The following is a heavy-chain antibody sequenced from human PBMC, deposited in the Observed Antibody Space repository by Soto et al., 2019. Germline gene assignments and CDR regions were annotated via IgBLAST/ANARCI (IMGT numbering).Heavy chain of an antibody. Sequence: PGESLKISCKTSGYSFRSYWITWVRQMPGKGLEWMGRIDPSDSYTNYSPSFQGHVTMSVDKSISTAYLQWSSLKASDTAIYYCARLQSPTGYYTRGFDYWGQGALVTVPS. CDR1: GYSFRSYW. CDR2: IDPSDSYT. D-gene: IGHD3-3*01. CDR3: ARLQSPTGYYTRGFDY. V-gene: IGHV5-10-1*01. J-gene: IGHJ4*02.